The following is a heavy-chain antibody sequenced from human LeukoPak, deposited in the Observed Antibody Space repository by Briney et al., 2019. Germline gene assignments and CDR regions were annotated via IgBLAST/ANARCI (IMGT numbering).Heavy chain of an antibody. D-gene: IGHD6-13*01. J-gene: IGHJ4*02. CDR1: GGSFSGYY. CDR2: INHSGST. CDR3: ARRRWVFDY. Sequence: PSETLSLTCAVYGGSFSGYYWIWIRQPPGKGLEWIGEINHSGSTNYNPSLKSRVTISVDTSKNQFSLKLSSVTATDTAVYYCARRRWVFDYWGQGTLVTVSS. V-gene: IGHV4-34*01.